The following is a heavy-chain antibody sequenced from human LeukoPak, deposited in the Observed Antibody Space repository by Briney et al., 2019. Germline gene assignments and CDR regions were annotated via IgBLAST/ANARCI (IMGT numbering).Heavy chain of an antibody. CDR3: ARTPTAMAAYYFDY. V-gene: IGHV4-4*07. Sequence: SETLSLTCTVCGGSISSYYWSWIRQPAGKGLEWIGRIYTSGSTNYNPSLKSRVTMSVDTSKNQFSLKLSSVTAADTAVYYCARTPTAMAAYYFDYWGQGTLVTVSS. D-gene: IGHD5-18*01. CDR1: GGSISSYY. CDR2: IYTSGST. J-gene: IGHJ4*02.